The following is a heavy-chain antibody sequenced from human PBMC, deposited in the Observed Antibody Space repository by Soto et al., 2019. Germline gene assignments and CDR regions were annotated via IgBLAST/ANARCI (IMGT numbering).Heavy chain of an antibody. V-gene: IGHV4-39*01. CDR3: ARQSYDFWSGSDP. Sequence: SETLSLTCTVSGGSISSSSYYWGWIRQPPGKGLEWIGSIYYSGSTYYNPSLESRVTISVDTSKNQFSLKLSSVTAADTAVYYCARQSYDFWSGSDPWGQGTLVTVSS. CDR2: IYYSGST. D-gene: IGHD3-3*01. J-gene: IGHJ5*02. CDR1: GGSISSSSYY.